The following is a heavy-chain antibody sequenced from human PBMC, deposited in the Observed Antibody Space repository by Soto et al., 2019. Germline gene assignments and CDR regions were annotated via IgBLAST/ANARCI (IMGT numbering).Heavy chain of an antibody. CDR1: GFTFSSYA. CDR3: AKLSQGGPDIAAHTLDY. V-gene: IGHV3-23*01. J-gene: IGHJ4*02. CDR2: ISGSGGST. D-gene: IGHD6-6*01. Sequence: GGSLRLSCAASGFTFSSYAMSWVRQAPGKGLEWVSAISGSGGSTYYADSVKGRFTISRDNSKNTLYLQMNSQRAEDTAVYYCAKLSQGGPDIAAHTLDYWGQGTLVTVSS.